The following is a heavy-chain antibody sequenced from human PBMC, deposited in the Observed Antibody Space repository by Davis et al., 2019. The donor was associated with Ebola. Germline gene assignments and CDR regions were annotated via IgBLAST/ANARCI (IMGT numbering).Heavy chain of an antibody. D-gene: IGHD1-26*01. V-gene: IGHV5-10-1*01. CDR3: ARHRRGAYLPVDF. Sequence: PGGSLRLSCRVSGYSFTDSWISWVRQMPGKGLEWLGRIDPRDSYTHYNPSFQGHLTFSVDQTINTAYLHWNSLKTSDSGIFFCARHRRGAYLPVDFWGRGTLVTVSS. CDR2: IDPRDSYT. CDR1: GYSFTDSW. J-gene: IGHJ4*02.